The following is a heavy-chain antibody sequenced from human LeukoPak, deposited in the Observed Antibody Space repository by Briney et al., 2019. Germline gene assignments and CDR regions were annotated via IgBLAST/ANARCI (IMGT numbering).Heavy chain of an antibody. V-gene: IGHV4-34*01. Sequence: SETLSLTCTVSGGSISSYYWSWIRQPPGKGLEWIGEINHSGSTNYNPSLKSRVTISVDTSKNQFSLKLSSVTAADTAVYYCARGRGTYCGGDCYSPRHYYYYMDVWGKGTTVTVSS. J-gene: IGHJ6*03. CDR2: INHSGST. CDR3: ARGRGTYCGGDCYSPRHYYYYMDV. CDR1: GGSISSYY. D-gene: IGHD2-21*02.